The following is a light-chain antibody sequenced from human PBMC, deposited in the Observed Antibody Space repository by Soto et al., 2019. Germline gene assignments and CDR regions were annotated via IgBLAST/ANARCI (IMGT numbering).Light chain of an antibody. V-gene: IGKV4-1*01. J-gene: IGKJ5*01. CDR1: QSVLYSSNNKNY. CDR2: WAS. Sequence: DVLMTQSPDSLAVSLGERGTINCKPSQSVLYSSNNKNYLAWYQQKPGQPPKLLIYWASTRESGVPDRFSGSGSGTDFTLTISSLQAEDVAVYYCQQYYSTPITFGQGTRLEIK. CDR3: QQYYSTPIT.